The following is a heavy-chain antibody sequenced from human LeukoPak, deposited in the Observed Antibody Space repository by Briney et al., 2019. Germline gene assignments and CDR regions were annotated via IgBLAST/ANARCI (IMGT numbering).Heavy chain of an antibody. Sequence: GGSLRLSCAVSGFAFGSEAMSWVRQSPARGLEWVASISPGGGTTYYADYVKGRFTISRDNSKNSLFVQMNSLRAEDTAVYFCARMSGGDSYRDLFDYWGQGALVTVSS. J-gene: IGHJ4*02. CDR2: ISPGGGTT. D-gene: IGHD2-21*02. CDR1: GFAFGSEA. V-gene: IGHV3-23*01. CDR3: ARMSGGDSYRDLFDY.